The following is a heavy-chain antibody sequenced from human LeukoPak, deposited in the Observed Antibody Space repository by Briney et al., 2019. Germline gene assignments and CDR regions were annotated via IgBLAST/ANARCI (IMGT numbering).Heavy chain of an antibody. D-gene: IGHD1-26*01. V-gene: IGHV3-30*02. CDR2: IRYDGRNK. CDR1: GFTFSSYG. CDR3: PRGSEWDLLGSCDY. J-gene: IGHJ4*02. Sequence: GGSLRLSCAASGFTFSSYGMHWVRQAPGKGLEWVAFIRYDGRNKYYADSVKGRFTISRDNSKNTLFLQMNSLRVEDTAVYYCPRGSEWDLLGSCDYWGQGTLVTVSS.